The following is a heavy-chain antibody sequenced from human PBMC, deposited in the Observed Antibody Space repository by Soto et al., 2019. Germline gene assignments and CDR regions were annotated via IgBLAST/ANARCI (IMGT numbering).Heavy chain of an antibody. CDR3: AKDNDLDRDGALDY. CDR1: GFSFDDYG. CDR2: ISWNSGDI. J-gene: IGHJ4*02. D-gene: IGHD2-2*03. Sequence: EVQLVESGGGSVQPGRSLRLSCAASGFSFDDYGMHWVRQGPGKGLEWVSGISWNSGDIYYADSVKGRFTISRDNAKRSLYLQMNSLRTEETALYYCAKDNDLDRDGALDYWGQGILVTVSS. V-gene: IGHV3-9*01.